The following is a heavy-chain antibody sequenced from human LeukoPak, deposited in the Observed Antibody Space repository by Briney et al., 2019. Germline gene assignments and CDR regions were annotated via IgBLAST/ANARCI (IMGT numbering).Heavy chain of an antibody. V-gene: IGHV3-7*01. D-gene: IGHD3-3*01. CDR1: GFTFNYYW. CDR2: IKEDGSEK. J-gene: IGHJ4*02. Sequence: GGSLRLSCAASGFTFNYYWMTWVRQSPNKGLEWLANIKEDGSEKHYMDSVKGRFAISRDNAKNSLFLQMYSLTVEDTAVYYCVREGPPQGRPGSGYYPFDFWGQGTLVTVSS. CDR3: VREGPPQGRPGSGYYPFDF.